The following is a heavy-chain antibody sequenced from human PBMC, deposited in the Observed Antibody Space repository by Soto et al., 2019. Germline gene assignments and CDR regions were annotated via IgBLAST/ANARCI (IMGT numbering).Heavy chain of an antibody. Sequence: QVQLVQSGAEVKKPGSSVKVSCKASGGTFSSYAISWVRQAPGQGLEWMGGIIPIFGTANYAQKFQGRVTITADESTNTAYMELSSLRSEDTAVYYCARDEDIVVVPAAHRGYYYYGMDVWGQGTTVTVSS. CDR2: IIPIFGTA. CDR3: ARDEDIVVVPAAHRGYYYYGMDV. D-gene: IGHD2-2*01. CDR1: GGTFSSYA. J-gene: IGHJ6*02. V-gene: IGHV1-69*01.